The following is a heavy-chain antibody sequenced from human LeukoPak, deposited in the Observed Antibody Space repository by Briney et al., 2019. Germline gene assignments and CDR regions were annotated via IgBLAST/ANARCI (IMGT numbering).Heavy chain of an antibody. CDR2: IGTSSSTI. J-gene: IGHJ4*02. CDR3: ARDRGTFGVVDS. D-gene: IGHD3-3*01. Sequence: GGSLRLSCAASGFSFPSHSFHWVRQSPGKGLEWVAYIGTSSSTIYQAKSVKGRFSISRDNAKNPLFLQMDSLRVEDTAVYYCARDRGTFGVVDSWGQGTLVAVSS. V-gene: IGHV3-48*04. CDR1: GFSFPSHS.